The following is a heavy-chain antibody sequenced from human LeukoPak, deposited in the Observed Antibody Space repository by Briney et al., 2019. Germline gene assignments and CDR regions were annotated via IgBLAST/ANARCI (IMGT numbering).Heavy chain of an antibody. Sequence: GGSLRLSCAASGFTFSSYSMNWVRQAPGKGLEWVSAISGSDGSTYYADSVKGRFTISRDNSKNTLYLQMNSLRAEDTAVYYCAKSSHPGWGAFDMWGQGTMVTVSS. V-gene: IGHV3-23*01. CDR3: AKSSHPGWGAFDM. CDR2: ISGSDGST. CDR1: GFTFSSYS. J-gene: IGHJ3*02. D-gene: IGHD1-26*01.